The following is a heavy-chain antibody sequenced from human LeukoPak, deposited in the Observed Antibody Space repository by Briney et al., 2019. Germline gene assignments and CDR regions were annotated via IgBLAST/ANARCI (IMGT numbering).Heavy chain of an antibody. D-gene: IGHD1-14*01. J-gene: IGHJ6*02. Sequence: GGALRLSCAASGFTLSTYEMNWVRQAPGKGLEWVAYIGRYGVTTYYADSVKGRFTISGDNAKNSLNLQMNSLRAEDTAVYYCATLSDRNFYYSYGLDVWGQGTTVTVS. V-gene: IGHV3-48*03. CDR3: ATLSDRNFYYSYGLDV. CDR1: GFTLSTYE. CDR2: IGRYGVTT.